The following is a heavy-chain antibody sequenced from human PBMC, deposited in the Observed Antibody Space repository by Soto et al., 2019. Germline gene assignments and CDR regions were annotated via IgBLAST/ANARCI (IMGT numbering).Heavy chain of an antibody. J-gene: IGHJ4*02. CDR1: GFTFSSYA. CDR2: ISYDGSNK. Sequence: QVQLVESGGGVVQPGRSLRLSCAASGFTFSSYAMHWVRRAPGKGLEWVAVISYDGSNKYYADSVKGRFTISRDNSKNTLYLQMNRLRAEDTAVYYCAREGRDGYNPRWDFDYWGQGTLVTVSS. CDR3: AREGRDGYNPRWDFDY. D-gene: IGHD5-12*01. V-gene: IGHV3-30-3*01.